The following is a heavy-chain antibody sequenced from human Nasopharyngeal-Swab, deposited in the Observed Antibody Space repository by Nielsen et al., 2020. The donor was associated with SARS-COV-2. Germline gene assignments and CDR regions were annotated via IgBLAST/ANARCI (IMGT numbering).Heavy chain of an antibody. CDR3: ATGPPVAGHNWFDP. CDR2: FDPEDGET. Sequence: SVKVSCKVSGYTLTELSMHWVRHATGKGLEWMGGFDPEDGETIYAQKFQGRVTITEDTSTDTAYMELSSLKSEDTAVYYCATGPPVAGHNWFDPWGQGTLVTVSS. V-gene: IGHV1-24*01. CDR1: GYTLTELS. J-gene: IGHJ5*02. D-gene: IGHD6-19*01.